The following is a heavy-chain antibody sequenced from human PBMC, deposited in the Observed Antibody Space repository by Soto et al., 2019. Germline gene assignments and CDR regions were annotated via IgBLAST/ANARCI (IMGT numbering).Heavy chain of an antibody. CDR3: ARGVYYSYYYYGMDV. V-gene: IGHV1-69*13. D-gene: IGHD1-26*01. Sequence: ASVKVSCKASGGTFSSYAISWVRQAPGQGLEWMGGIIPIFGTANYAQKFQGRVTITADESTSTAYMELSSLRSEDTAVYYCARGVYYSYYYYGMDVWGQGTTVTVSS. CDR2: IIPIFGTA. J-gene: IGHJ6*02. CDR1: GGTFSSYA.